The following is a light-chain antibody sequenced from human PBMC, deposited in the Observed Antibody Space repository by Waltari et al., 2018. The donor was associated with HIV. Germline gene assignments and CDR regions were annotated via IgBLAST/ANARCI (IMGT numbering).Light chain of an antibody. CDR1: SSDVGGSNH. CDR2: DVS. V-gene: IGLV2-14*03. J-gene: IGLJ2*01. CDR3: SSYTSSSTLV. Sequence: QSALTQPASVSGSPGQSITLSCPGPSSDVGGSNHVSWYQQHPGKAPKLMIYDVSNRPSGVSNRFSGSKSGNTASLTISGLQAEDEADYYCSSYTSSSTLVFGGGTKLTVL.